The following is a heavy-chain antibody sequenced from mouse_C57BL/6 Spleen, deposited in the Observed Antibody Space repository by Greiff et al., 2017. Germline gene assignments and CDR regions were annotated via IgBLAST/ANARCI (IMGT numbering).Heavy chain of an antibody. CDR2: IYPGDGDT. V-gene: IGHV1-80*01. CDR1: GYAFSSYW. Sequence: VKLVESGAELVKPGASVKISYKASGYAFSSYWMNWVKQRPGKGLEWIGQIYPGDGDTNYNGKFKGKATLTADKSSSTAYMQLSSLTSEDSAVYFCAGGNAFAYWGQGTLVTVSA. D-gene: IGHD2-1*01. CDR3: AGGNAFAY. J-gene: IGHJ3*01.